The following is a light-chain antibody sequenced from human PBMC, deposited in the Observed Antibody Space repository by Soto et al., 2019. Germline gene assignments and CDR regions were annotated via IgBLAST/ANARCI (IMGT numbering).Light chain of an antibody. J-gene: IGKJ1*01. Sequence: EIVLTQSPATLSLSPGERPTLSCRASQSVSSYLAWYQQKPGQAPRLLIYDASNRATGIPARFSGSGSGTDFTLTISSLEPEDFAVYYCQQRSNWAWTFGQGTKVEI. CDR1: QSVSSY. CDR3: QQRSNWAWT. V-gene: IGKV3-11*01. CDR2: DAS.